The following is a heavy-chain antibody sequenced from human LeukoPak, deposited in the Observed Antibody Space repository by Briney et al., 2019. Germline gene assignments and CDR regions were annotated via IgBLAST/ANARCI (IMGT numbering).Heavy chain of an antibody. D-gene: IGHD3-22*01. V-gene: IGHV4-59*01. Sequence: PSETLSLTCSVSGDSISGYSWSWIRQPPGMGLEWIGYMHYSGSTTYNPSLKSRVTISVDTSKNQFSLKLSSVTAADTAVYYCARVGDSSGYYSSGWYFDLWGRGTLVTASS. CDR2: MHYSGST. J-gene: IGHJ2*01. CDR3: ARVGDSSGYYSSGWYFDL. CDR1: GDSISGYS.